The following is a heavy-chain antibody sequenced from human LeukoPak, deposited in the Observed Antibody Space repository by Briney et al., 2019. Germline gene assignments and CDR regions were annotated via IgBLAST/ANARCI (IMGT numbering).Heavy chain of an antibody. CDR3: ATAYRSSGWLSLDY. J-gene: IGHJ4*02. CDR1: GYTLTELS. V-gene: IGHV1-24*01. CDR2: FDPEDDKT. D-gene: IGHD6-19*01. Sequence: ASVTVSCTVSGYTLTELSMHWVRQAPGKGLEWMGSFDPEDDKTIYARKFQGRVTMTEDTSTDTAYMELSSLRSEDTAVYYRATAYRSSGWLSLDYWGQGTLVTVSS.